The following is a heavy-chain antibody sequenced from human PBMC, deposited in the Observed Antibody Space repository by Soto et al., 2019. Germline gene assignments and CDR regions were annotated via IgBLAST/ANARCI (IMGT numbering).Heavy chain of an antibody. Sequence: QVQLVQSGAEVKKPGASVKVSCKASGYTFSTSYMHWVRQAPGQGLEWMGIINLRQGGTNYAQKFRSRVTMTRDTSTNTVDMELSSLRDEDTAVYYCARGGEVGPRGDFWGQGTLVVVSS. D-gene: IGHD1-26*01. CDR2: INLRQGGT. J-gene: IGHJ4*02. V-gene: IGHV1-46*01. CDR3: ARGGEVGPRGDF. CDR1: GYTFSTSY.